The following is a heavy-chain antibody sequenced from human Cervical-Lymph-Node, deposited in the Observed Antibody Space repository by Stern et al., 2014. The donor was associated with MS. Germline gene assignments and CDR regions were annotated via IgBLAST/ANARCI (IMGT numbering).Heavy chain of an antibody. Sequence: QVQLVQSGPGLVKPSGTLSLTCAVSGGSISSSNWWSWVRQPPGKGLEWIGEIYHSGSTNYNPSPKSPVTISVTKSKTQFSLKLSSVTAADTAVYYCARVGGYSSSSVDYWGQGTLVTVSS. CDR1: GGSISSSNW. D-gene: IGHD6-6*01. CDR3: ARVGGYSSSSVDY. J-gene: IGHJ4*02. V-gene: IGHV4-4*02. CDR2: IYHSGST.